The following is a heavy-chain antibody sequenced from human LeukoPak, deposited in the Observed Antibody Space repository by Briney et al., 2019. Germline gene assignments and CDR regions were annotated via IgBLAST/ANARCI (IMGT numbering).Heavy chain of an antibody. V-gene: IGHV3-30*02. D-gene: IGHD2-15*01. CDR3: AKGDGVGWLVVVAATHFYY. CDR2: IRYDGSNK. CDR1: GFTFSSYG. Sequence: PGGSLRLSCAASGFTFSSYGMHWVRQAPGKGLEWVAFIRYDGSNKYYADSVKGRFTISRDNSKNSLYLQMNSLRAEDTAVYYCAKGDGVGWLVVVAATHFYYWGQESLVTVSS. J-gene: IGHJ4*02.